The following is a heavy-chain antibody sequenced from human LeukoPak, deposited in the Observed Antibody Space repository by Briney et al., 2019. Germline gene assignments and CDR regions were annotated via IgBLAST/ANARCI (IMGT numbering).Heavy chain of an antibody. V-gene: IGHV3-20*04. CDR3: AKERITMIVVVITMDY. CDR1: GFTFDDYG. Sequence: PGGSLRLSCAASGFTFDDYGMSWVRQAPGKGLEWVSGINWNGGSTGYADSVKGRFTISRDNSKNTLYLQMNSLRAEDTAVYYCAKERITMIVVVITMDYWGQGTLVTVSS. CDR2: INWNGGST. D-gene: IGHD3-22*01. J-gene: IGHJ4*02.